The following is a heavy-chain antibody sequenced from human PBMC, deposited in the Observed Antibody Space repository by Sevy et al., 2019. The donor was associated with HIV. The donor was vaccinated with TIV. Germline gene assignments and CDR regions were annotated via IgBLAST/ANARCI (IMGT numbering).Heavy chain of an antibody. D-gene: IGHD6-13*01. Sequence: SETLSLTCTVSGDSISSSSYYWGWIRQPPGKGREWIGSIYYSGSTYYNPSLKSRVTIFVDTSKNQFSLKLSSVTAADTAVYYCASGAAAAGFVYWGQGTLVTVSS. V-gene: IGHV4-39*01. CDR3: ASGAAAAGFVY. CDR1: GDSISSSSYY. J-gene: IGHJ4*02. CDR2: IYYSGST.